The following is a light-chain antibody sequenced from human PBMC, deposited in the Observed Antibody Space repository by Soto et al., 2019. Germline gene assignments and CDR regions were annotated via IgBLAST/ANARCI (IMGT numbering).Light chain of an antibody. CDR2: GQN. Sequence: QSVLTQPPSASGTPGQRVSISCSGSSSNIGSNTVTWYQQLPGTAPKLFIYGQNQRPSGVPDRFSGSKSGTSASLAISGLQSEDEADYYCAVWDDSLDGRVFGGGTKLTVL. J-gene: IGLJ2*01. CDR1: SSNIGSNT. V-gene: IGLV1-44*01. CDR3: AVWDDSLDGRV.